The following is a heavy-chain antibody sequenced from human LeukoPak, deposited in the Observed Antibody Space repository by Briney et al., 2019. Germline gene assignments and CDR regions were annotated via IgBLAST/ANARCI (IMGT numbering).Heavy chain of an antibody. Sequence: GGPLRLPCGASGFTHSSYRKLGLRDAPGGAVEGVANIKQEGCEKYYVDSVKGRFTISRDNAKNSLYLQMNSLRAEDTAVYYCARDRDGRIVVVPAAIQGDAFDIWGQGTMVTVSS. CDR1: GFTHSSYR. D-gene: IGHD2-2*02. CDR2: IKQEGCEK. CDR3: ARDRDGRIVVVPAAIQGDAFDI. V-gene: IGHV3-7*01. J-gene: IGHJ3*02.